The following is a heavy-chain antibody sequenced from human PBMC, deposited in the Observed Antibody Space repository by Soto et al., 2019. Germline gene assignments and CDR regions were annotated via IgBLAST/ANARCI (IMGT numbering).Heavy chain of an antibody. CDR1: GFTFSSYE. D-gene: IGHD3-22*01. CDR3: VREYYYDITAYSYVNHRLAV. V-gene: IGHV3-48*03. CDR2: ISSTGRTI. Sequence: PGGSLRLSCAASGFTFSSYEMNWVRQAPGKGLEWVSHISSTGRTIYYADSVKGRFTISRDNARESLSLQMNSLRAEDTAVYYCVREYYYDITAYSYVNHRLAVRGRGTTVT. J-gene: IGHJ6*02.